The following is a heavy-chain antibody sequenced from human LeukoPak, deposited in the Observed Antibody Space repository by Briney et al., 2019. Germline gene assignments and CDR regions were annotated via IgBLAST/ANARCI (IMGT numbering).Heavy chain of an antibody. D-gene: IGHD6-13*01. CDR2: ISYDGSNK. CDR1: GFTFSGYT. J-gene: IGHJ4*02. V-gene: IGHV3-30-3*01. CDR3: ARERYEAQSIAVAGYCFDY. Sequence: GGSLRLSCAASGFTFSGYTVHWVRQAPGKGLEWVAVISYDGSNKYYADSVKGRFTISRDNSKNTLYLQMNSLRAEDTAVYYCARERYEAQSIAVAGYCFDYWGQGTLVTVSS.